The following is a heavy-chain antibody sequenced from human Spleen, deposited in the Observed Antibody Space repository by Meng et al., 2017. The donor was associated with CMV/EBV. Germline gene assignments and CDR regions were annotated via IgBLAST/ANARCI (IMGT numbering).Heavy chain of an antibody. Sequence: GGSLRLSCAASGISFSNYAMSWIRQAPGKGLEWVSSISSSASYIYSADSMKGRFTISRDNAKNSLFLQMNSLRVEDTAVYYCARGRGDSDIWSGSHYYYYGMDVWGQGTTVTVSS. D-gene: IGHD3-3*01. CDR1: GISFSNYA. CDR3: ARGRGDSDIWSGSHYYYYGMDV. V-gene: IGHV3-21*01. J-gene: IGHJ6*02. CDR2: ISSSASYI.